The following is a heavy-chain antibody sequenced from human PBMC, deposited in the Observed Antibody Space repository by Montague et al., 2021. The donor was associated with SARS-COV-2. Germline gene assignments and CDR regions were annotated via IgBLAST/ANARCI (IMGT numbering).Heavy chain of an antibody. CDR2: IYYSGST. CDR3: ARGAYYYDSSGYYGGGYYYYYGMDV. D-gene: IGHD3-22*01. J-gene: IGHJ6*02. Sequence: SETLSLTCTVSGGSISSSSYYWGWIRQPPGKGLEWIGSIYYSGSTYYNPSLKSRVTVSVDTSKNRFSLKLSSVTAADTAVYYCARGAYYYDSSGYYGGGYYYYYGMDVWGQGTTVTVSS. V-gene: IGHV4-39*01. CDR1: GGSISSSSYY.